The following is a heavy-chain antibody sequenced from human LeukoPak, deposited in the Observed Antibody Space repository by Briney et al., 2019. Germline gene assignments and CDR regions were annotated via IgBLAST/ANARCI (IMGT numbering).Heavy chain of an antibody. CDR1: GFTFSSYG. J-gene: IGHJ4*02. CDR3: ARHLSSAYNDY. CDR2: ISSSSTFI. V-gene: IGHV3-21*06. D-gene: IGHD3-22*01. Sequence: GGSLRLSCAVSGFTFSSYGMNWVRQAPGKGLEWVSSISSSSTFIYYADSVKGRFTISRDNAHNSLFLQMDSLRAEDTAVYFCARHLSSAYNDYWGQGTLVTVSS.